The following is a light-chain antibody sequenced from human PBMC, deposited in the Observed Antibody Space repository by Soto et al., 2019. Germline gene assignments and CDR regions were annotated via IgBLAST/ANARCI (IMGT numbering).Light chain of an antibody. CDR1: QRISTW. Sequence: DIQMTQSPSTLSASVGDGVTITCRASQRISTWLAWYQHKPGKAPKLLISDASSLETGVPSRFSGSGSGTEFTLTISSLQPEDFASYYCLQDYNYPRTFGQGTKVDIK. J-gene: IGKJ1*01. V-gene: IGKV1-5*01. CDR3: LQDYNYPRT. CDR2: DAS.